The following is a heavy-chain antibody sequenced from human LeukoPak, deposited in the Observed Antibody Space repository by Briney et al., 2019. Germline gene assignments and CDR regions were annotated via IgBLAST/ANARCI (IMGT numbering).Heavy chain of an antibody. D-gene: IGHD6-19*01. J-gene: IGHJ1*01. V-gene: IGHV3-30-3*01. CDR2: ISYDGSNK. Sequence: GGSLRLSCAASGFTFSSYAMHWVRQAPGKGLEWVAVISYDGSNKYYADSVKGRFTISRDNSKNTLYLQMNGLRAEDTAVYYCARGSSSSGFSEYFQHWGQGTLVTVSS. CDR1: GFTFSSYA. CDR3: ARGSSSSGFSEYFQH.